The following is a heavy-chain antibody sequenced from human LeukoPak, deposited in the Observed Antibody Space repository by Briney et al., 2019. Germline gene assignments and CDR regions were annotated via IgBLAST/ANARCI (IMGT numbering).Heavy chain of an antibody. CDR2: MNPNSGNT. CDR1: GYTFTGYY. Sequence: ASVKVSCKASGYTFTGYYMQWERQATGQGLEWMGWMNPNSGNTGYAQTFQGRVTMTRNTSISTAYMELSSLRSEDTAVYYCARDGMDVWGQGTTVTVSS. J-gene: IGHJ6*02. CDR3: ARDGMDV. V-gene: IGHV1-8*02.